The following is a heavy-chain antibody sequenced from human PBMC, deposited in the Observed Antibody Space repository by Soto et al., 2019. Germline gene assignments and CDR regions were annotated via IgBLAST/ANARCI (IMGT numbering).Heavy chain of an antibody. Sequence: GGSLRLSCAASGFTFSSYWMSWVRQAPGKGLEWVANIKQDGSEKYYVDSVKGRFTISRDNAKNSLYLQMNSLRAEDTAVYYCARVPYYDFWSGLHHDYWGQGTLVTVSS. CDR1: GFTFSSYW. CDR3: ARVPYYDFWSGLHHDY. V-gene: IGHV3-7*01. J-gene: IGHJ4*02. D-gene: IGHD3-3*01. CDR2: IKQDGSEK.